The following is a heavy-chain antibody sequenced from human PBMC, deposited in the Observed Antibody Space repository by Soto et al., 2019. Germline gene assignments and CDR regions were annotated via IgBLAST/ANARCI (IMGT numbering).Heavy chain of an antibody. D-gene: IGHD4-4*01. Sequence: PSETLSLTCAVYGGSFSGYYWSWIRQPPGKGLEWIGEINHSGSTNYNPSLKSRVTISVDTSKNQFSLKLSSVTAADTAVYYCARENGYDYSNYGTPPPYYYYYMDVWGKGTTVTVSS. V-gene: IGHV4-34*01. CDR2: INHSGST. CDR1: GGSFSGYY. J-gene: IGHJ6*03. CDR3: ARENGYDYSNYGTPPPYYYYYMDV.